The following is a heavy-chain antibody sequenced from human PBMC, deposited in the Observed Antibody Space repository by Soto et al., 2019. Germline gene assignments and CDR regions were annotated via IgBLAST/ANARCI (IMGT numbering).Heavy chain of an antibody. CDR3: AREIAAAGGFDP. V-gene: IGHV4-59*01. J-gene: IGHJ5*02. Sequence: TSETLSLTCTVSGGSISSYYWSWIRQPPGKGLEWIGYIYYSGSTNYNPSLKSRVTISVDTSKNQFSLKLSSVTAADTAVYYCAREIAAAGGFDPWGQGTLVTVSS. D-gene: IGHD6-13*01. CDR1: GGSISSYY. CDR2: IYYSGST.